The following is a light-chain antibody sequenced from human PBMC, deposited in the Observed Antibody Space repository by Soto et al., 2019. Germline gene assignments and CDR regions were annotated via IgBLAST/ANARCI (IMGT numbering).Light chain of an antibody. J-gene: IGKJ5*01. Sequence: EVVLTQFPGTLSLSPGERDTLSCMASQIVNSNYLAWYQHKPGQSPRFLIYGASRRATGIPDRFSGSGTGTDFTLTISRVEPEDVAIYYCQPYSKSPITVGPGTRLEIK. CDR1: QIVNSNY. CDR3: QPYSKSPIT. V-gene: IGKV3-20*01. CDR2: GAS.